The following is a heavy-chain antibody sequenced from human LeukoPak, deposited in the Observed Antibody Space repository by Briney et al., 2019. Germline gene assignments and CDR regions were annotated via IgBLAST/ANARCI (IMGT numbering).Heavy chain of an antibody. CDR1: GFTFSSYA. V-gene: IGHV3-23*01. CDR3: AKDWYQGTTVTTTHWFDP. Sequence: PGVSLRLSCAASGFTFSSYAMNWVRQAPGKGLEWVSVISGSGGSTYYADSVKGRFTISRDNSKNTLYLQMNSLRAEDTAVYYCAKDWYQGTTVTTTHWFDPWGQGTRVTVPS. J-gene: IGHJ5*02. CDR2: ISGSGGST. D-gene: IGHD4-17*01.